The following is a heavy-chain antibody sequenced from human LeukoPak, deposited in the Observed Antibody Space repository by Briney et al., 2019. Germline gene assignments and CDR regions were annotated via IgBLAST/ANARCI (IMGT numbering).Heavy chain of an antibody. CDR2: IYSSGST. CDR1: GVSISNYY. Sequence: ASETLSLTCTVSGVSISNYYWSWIRQPPGQGLEWIGYIYSSGSTNYNPSLESRVTISVDTSKNQFSLKLSSVTAADTALYYCARHGSSRSPLNYWGQGTLVTVSS. V-gene: IGHV4-59*08. D-gene: IGHD2-15*01. CDR3: ARHGSSRSPLNY. J-gene: IGHJ4*02.